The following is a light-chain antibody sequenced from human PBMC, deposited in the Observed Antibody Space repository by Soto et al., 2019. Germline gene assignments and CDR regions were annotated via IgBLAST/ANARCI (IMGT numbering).Light chain of an antibody. Sequence: EIVMTQSPATLSVPPGERATLSCRASQSVSSNLAWYQQKPGQAPRLLIYDASTRATGIPARFSGSGSGTEFTLTISSLQSEDFAVYYCQQYDNWPPWTFGQGTRLEIK. CDR2: DAS. CDR1: QSVSSN. CDR3: QQYDNWPPWT. J-gene: IGKJ5*01. V-gene: IGKV3-15*01.